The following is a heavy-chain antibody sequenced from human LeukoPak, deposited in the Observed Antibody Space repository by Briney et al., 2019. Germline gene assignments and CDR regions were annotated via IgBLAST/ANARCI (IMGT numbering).Heavy chain of an antibody. J-gene: IGHJ6*03. CDR2: IYYSGST. CDR1: GGSISSGGYY. D-gene: IGHD2-2*01. CDR3: ARSSTTYMDV. V-gene: IGHV4-31*03. Sequence: SETLSLTCTVSGGSISSGGYYWSWFRQHPGKGLEWIGYIYYSGSTYYNPSLKSRVTISVDTSKNQFSLKLSSVTAADTAVYYCARSSTTYMDVWGKGTTVTVSS.